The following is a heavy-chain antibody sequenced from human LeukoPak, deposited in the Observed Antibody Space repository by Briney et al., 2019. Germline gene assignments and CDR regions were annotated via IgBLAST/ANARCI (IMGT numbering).Heavy chain of an antibody. CDR3: AKTYSGYDGADY. CDR1: GFTFDDYA. J-gene: IGHJ4*02. Sequence: PGGSLRLSCAASGFTFDDYAMHWVRQAPGKGLEWVSGISWNSGSIGYADSVKGRFTISRDNSKNTLFLQMHTLRAEDTALYYCAKTYSGYDGADYWGQGTLVTVSS. V-gene: IGHV3-9*01. CDR2: ISWNSGSI. D-gene: IGHD5-12*01.